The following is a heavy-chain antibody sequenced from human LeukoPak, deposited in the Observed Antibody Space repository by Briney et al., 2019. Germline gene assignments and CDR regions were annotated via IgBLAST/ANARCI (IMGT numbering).Heavy chain of an antibody. CDR3: ARGGGVPAAITIDYYYYMDV. D-gene: IGHD2-2*01. J-gene: IGHJ6*03. V-gene: IGHV1-18*01. CDR2: ISAYNGNT. Sequence: ASVKVSCKASGYTFTSYGISWVRQAPGQGLEWMGWISAYNGNTNYAQKLQGRVTMTTDTSTSTAYMELRSQRSDDTAVYYCARGGGVPAAITIDYYYYMDVWGKGTTVTVSS. CDR1: GYTFTSYG.